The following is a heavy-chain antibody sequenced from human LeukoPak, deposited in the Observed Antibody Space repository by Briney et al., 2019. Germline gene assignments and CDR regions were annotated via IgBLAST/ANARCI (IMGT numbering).Heavy chain of an antibody. CDR2: INGDGSVE. CDR1: GFTFSTSW. V-gene: IGHV3-7*03. J-gene: IGHJ4*02. Sequence: GGSLRLSCAASGFTFSTSWMCWVRQAPGKGLEWLANINGDGSVENYVASVKGRFTLSRDDSRNTVYLQMNNLRVEDTAVYFCAKASWVSRADAVLWGQGTLVTVSS. CDR3: AKASWVSRADAVL. D-gene: IGHD3-16*01.